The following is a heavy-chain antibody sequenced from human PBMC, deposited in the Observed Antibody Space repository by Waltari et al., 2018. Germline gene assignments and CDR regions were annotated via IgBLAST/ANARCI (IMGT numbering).Heavy chain of an antibody. V-gene: IGHV1-24*01. Sequence: QVQLVQSGAEVKKPGASVQVSCKVSGYTLTELSIDWVRQAPGKGLEWMGTFNPEDDETIFAQKFQGRVTMTEDTSTDTVYMELSSLRSEDTAVYYCATGLSVVVGFDYWGQGTLVTVSS. D-gene: IGHD2-15*01. CDR3: ATGLSVVVGFDY. J-gene: IGHJ4*02. CDR2: FNPEDDET. CDR1: GYTLTELS.